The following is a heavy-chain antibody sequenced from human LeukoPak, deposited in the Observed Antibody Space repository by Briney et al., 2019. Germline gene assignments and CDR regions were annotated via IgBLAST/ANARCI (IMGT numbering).Heavy chain of an antibody. CDR1: GYAFTNYW. Sequence: GESLKISCKGSGYAFTNYWIAWVRQMPGKGLEWLGIIYPGDSHARYSPSFQGQVTISADKSISTAYLQWSSLKASDTAMYYCARLASSQHLAMDVWGQGTTVTVSS. V-gene: IGHV5-51*01. J-gene: IGHJ6*02. CDR3: ARLASSQHLAMDV. CDR2: IYPGDSHA.